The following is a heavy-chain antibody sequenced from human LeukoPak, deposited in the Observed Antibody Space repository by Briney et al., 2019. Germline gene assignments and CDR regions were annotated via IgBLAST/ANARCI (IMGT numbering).Heavy chain of an antibody. V-gene: IGHV5-51*01. CDR3: ARQGPSQAFDV. CDR2: IYPGDSDT. Sequence: GESLKISCKASGQSFTNYWIGWVRQMPGKGLEWMGIIYPGDSDTRYSPSLQGQVTVSADKTISTAYLQWSTLKASDTAMYCCARQGPSQAFDVWGPGTMVTVSS. CDR1: GQSFTNYW. J-gene: IGHJ3*01.